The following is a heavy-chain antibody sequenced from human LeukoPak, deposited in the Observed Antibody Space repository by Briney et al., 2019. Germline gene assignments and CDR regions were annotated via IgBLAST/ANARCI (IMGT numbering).Heavy chain of an antibody. J-gene: IGHJ4*02. CDR3: ARDLRGGGFRGDY. V-gene: IGHV3-30-3*01. D-gene: IGHD3-10*01. Sequence: GGSLRLSCAASGFTFSSYAMHWVRQAPGKGLEWVAVISYDGSNKYHADSVKGRFTISRDNSKNTLYLQVNSLRAEDTAGYYCARDLRGGGFRGDYWGQGTLVTVSS. CDR1: GFTFSSYA. CDR2: ISYDGSNK.